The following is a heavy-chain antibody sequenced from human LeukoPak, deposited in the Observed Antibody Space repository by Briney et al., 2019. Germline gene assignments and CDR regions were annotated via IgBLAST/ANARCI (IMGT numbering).Heavy chain of an antibody. V-gene: IGHV4-59*01. D-gene: IGHD6-19*01. J-gene: IGHJ5*02. CDR2: IYYSGTT. Sequence: SETLSLTCTVSGVSISTYSWSWIRQSPGKALEWIGYIYYSGTTNYNPSLKSRLTISVDTSKNQFSLKLGSVTAADTAVYYCAGDSSGWSGWFDPWGQGTLVTVSS. CDR1: GVSISTYS. CDR3: AGDSSGWSGWFDP.